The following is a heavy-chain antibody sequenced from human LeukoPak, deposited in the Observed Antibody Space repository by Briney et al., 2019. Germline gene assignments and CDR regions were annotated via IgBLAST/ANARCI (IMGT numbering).Heavy chain of an antibody. CDR2: IYSGTI. CDR1: GFTVSSNS. J-gene: IGHJ4*02. CDR3: ARDVGEYSGYDYDY. D-gene: IGHD5-12*01. V-gene: IGHV3-53*01. Sequence: GGSLRLSCTVSGFTVSSNSMSWVRQAPGKGLEWVSFIYSGTIHYSDSVKGRFTISGDNSKNTLYLQMNSLRAEDTAVYYCARDVGEYSGYDYDYWGQGTLVTVSS.